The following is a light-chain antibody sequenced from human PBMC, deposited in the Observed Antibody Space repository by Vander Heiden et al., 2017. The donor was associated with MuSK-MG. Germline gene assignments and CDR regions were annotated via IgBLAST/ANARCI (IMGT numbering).Light chain of an antibody. CDR1: SSNIGAGFD. J-gene: IGLJ2*01. CDR2: DNS. V-gene: IGLV1-40*01. Sequence: QSVLPQPPSVSGAPGQRVTISCTGSSSNIGAGFDVHWYQQLPGTAPKLLIYDNSNRPSGVPDRFSGSKSGTSASLAITGLQAEDEADYFCQSYDSSLRGVFGGGTKLTVL. CDR3: QSYDSSLRGV.